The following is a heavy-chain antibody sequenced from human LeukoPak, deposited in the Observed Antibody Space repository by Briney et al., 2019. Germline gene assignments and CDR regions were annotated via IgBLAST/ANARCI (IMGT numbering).Heavy chain of an antibody. CDR2: IYHSGST. V-gene: IGHV4-30-2*01. Sequence: SQTLSLTCAVSGGSISSGGYSWSWIRQPPGKGLEWIGYIYHSGSTYYNPSLKSRVTISVDRSKNQFSLKLSSVTAADTAVYYCARVNWNDARYYYGMDVWGQGTTVTVSS. CDR1: GGSISSGGYS. D-gene: IGHD1-1*01. CDR3: ARVNWNDARYYYGMDV. J-gene: IGHJ6*02.